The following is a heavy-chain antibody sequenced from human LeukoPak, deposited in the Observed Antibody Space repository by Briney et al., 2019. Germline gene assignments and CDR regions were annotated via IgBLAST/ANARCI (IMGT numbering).Heavy chain of an antibody. CDR3: AKDALPYCSGGSCYGGDY. J-gene: IGHJ4*02. D-gene: IGHD2-15*01. Sequence: EGSLRLSCAASGFTFSSYAMSWVRQAPGKGLEWVSAISGSGGSTYYADSVKGRFTISRDNSKNTLYLQMNSLRAEDTAVYYCAKDALPYCSGGSCYGGDYWGQGTLVTVSS. V-gene: IGHV3-23*01. CDR2: ISGSGGST. CDR1: GFTFSSYA.